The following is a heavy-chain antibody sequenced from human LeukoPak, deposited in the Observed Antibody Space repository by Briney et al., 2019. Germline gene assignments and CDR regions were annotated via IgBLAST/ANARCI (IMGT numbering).Heavy chain of an antibody. CDR1: GFIFSRYT. J-gene: IGHJ4*02. D-gene: IGHD5-12*01. V-gene: IGHV3-21*01. CDR2: IDSDTYT. Sequence: GGSVRLSCSASGFIFSRYTINWVRQPPGKGREWVSSIDSDTYTKYADSVKGRFTISRDNAKNSLYLEMNSLSAEDTAIYYCARDCSGYYCFDNWGQGTLVTVSS. CDR3: ARDCSGYYCFDN.